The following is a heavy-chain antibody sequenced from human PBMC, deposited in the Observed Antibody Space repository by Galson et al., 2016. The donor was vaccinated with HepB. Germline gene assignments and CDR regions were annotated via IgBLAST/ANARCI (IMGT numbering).Heavy chain of an antibody. CDR2: ISSSSSYI. V-gene: IGHV3-21*01. D-gene: IGHD1-26*01. J-gene: IGHJ3*02. CDR1: GFTLRSYG. Sequence: SLRLSCAASGFTLRSYGVHWVRQAPGKGLEWVSSISSSSSYIYYADSVKGRFTISRDNAKNSLYLQMNSLRAEDTAVYYCAAWLLSGSYFLGAFDIWGQGTMVTVSS. CDR3: AAWLLSGSYFLGAFDI.